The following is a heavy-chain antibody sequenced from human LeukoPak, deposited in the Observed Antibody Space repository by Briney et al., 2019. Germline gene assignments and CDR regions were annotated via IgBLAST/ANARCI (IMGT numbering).Heavy chain of an antibody. CDR1: GFTFDDYA. Sequence: PGGSLRLSCAASGFTFDDYAMHWVGQAPGKGREGVSGISWNSGSIDYADSVKGRFTISRDNAKNSLYLQMNSLRAEDTALYYCAKDLGFGIYYGMDVWGQGTTVTVSS. D-gene: IGHD3-16*01. CDR3: AKDLGFGIYYGMDV. J-gene: IGHJ6*02. V-gene: IGHV3-9*01. CDR2: ISWNSGSI.